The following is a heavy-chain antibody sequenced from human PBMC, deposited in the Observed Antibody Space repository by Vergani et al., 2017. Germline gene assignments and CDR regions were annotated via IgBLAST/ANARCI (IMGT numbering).Heavy chain of an antibody. Sequence: QVQLVQSAAEVKKPGSSVKVSCKASGGTFSSYTISWVRQAPGQGLEWMGRIIPILGIANYAQKFQGRVTITADKSTSTAYMELSSLRSEDTAVYYCAREGDVDTAMVTGYYYGMDVWGQGTTVTVSS. V-gene: IGHV1-69*08. D-gene: IGHD5-18*01. CDR2: IIPILGIA. J-gene: IGHJ6*02. CDR3: AREGDVDTAMVTGYYYGMDV. CDR1: GGTFSSYT.